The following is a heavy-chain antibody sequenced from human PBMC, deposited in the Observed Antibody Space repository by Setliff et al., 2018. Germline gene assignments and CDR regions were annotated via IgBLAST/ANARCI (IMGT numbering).Heavy chain of an antibody. CDR3: AREQWLDPPGYYYMDV. J-gene: IGHJ6*03. CDR1: GYSISSGYY. CDR2: IYHSGST. D-gene: IGHD6-19*01. Sequence: SETLSLTCTVSGYSISSGYYWGWIRQPPGKGLEWIGSIYHSGSTYYNPSLKSRVTMSIDKSKNQFSLKLNSVTAADMAVYYCAREQWLDPPGYYYMDVWARGTTVTVSS. V-gene: IGHV4-38-2*02.